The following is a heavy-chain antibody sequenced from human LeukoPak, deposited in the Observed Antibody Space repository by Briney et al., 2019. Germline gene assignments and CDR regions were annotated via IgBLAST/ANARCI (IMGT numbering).Heavy chain of an antibody. Sequence: GGSLRLSCAASGFTFTNYWMSWVRQAPGKGLEWVASIKDGGSEKYYVDSVKGRFTISRDNAKNSVYLQMNSLRTEDTAVYYCARGPHWGQGTLVTVSS. CDR1: GFTFTNYW. J-gene: IGHJ4*02. CDR3: ARGPH. V-gene: IGHV3-7*01. CDR2: IKDGGSEK.